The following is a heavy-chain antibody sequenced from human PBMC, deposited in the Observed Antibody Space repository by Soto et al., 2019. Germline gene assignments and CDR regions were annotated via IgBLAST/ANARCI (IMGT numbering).Heavy chain of an antibody. D-gene: IGHD3-10*01. CDR2: ISGSGGST. V-gene: IGHV3-23*01. Sequence: GGSLRLSCAASGFTFSSYAMSWVRQAPGKGLEWVSAISGSGGSTYYADSVKGRFTISRDNSKNTLYLQMNSLRAEDTAVYYCAKDVRVWLGELLGFDYWGQGTLVTVSS. CDR1: GFTFSSYA. J-gene: IGHJ4*02. CDR3: AKDVRVWLGELLGFDY.